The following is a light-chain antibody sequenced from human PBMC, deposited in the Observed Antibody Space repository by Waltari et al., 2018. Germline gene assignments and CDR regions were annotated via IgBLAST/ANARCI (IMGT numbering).Light chain of an antibody. CDR3: CSYAGIVV. Sequence: QSALTQPASVSGSPGQSITVSCTETSSDVGHYNLVSWYQQHPGTAPKLMIYEVSKRPSGVSKRCSGAKCGNTSSRTISGLPAEDEDDYYCCSYAGIVVFGGGTKLTGL. V-gene: IGLV2-23*02. CDR2: EVS. CDR1: SSDVGHYNL. J-gene: IGLJ2*01.